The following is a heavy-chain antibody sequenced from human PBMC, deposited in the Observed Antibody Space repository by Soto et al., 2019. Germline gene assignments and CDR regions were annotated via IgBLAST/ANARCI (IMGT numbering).Heavy chain of an antibody. CDR2: ISAYNGNT. J-gene: IGHJ4*02. Sequence: ASVKVSCKASGYTFSSYGISWVRQAPGQGLEWMGWISAYNGNTNYAQKLQGRVTMTTDTSTSTAYMELRSLRSDGTAVYYCARAFPYDFVRSLDSCGQGTLVTVSS. D-gene: IGHD3-16*01. CDR1: GYTFSSYG. V-gene: IGHV1-18*01. CDR3: ARAFPYDFVRSLDS.